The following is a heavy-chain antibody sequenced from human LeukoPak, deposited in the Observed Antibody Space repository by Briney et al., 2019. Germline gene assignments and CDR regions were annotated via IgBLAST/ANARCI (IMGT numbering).Heavy chain of an antibody. J-gene: IGHJ6*02. V-gene: IGHV3-23*01. CDR2: ISGSGGST. D-gene: IGHD3-9*01. CDR3: ANHYDILTGYYPISYYYGMGV. Sequence: PGGSLRLSCAASGFTFSSYAMHWVRQAPGKGLEWVSAISGSGGSTYYADSVKGRFTISRDNSKNTLYLQVNSLRAEDTAVYYCANHYDILTGYYPISYYYGMGVWGQGTTVTVSS. CDR1: GFTFSSYA.